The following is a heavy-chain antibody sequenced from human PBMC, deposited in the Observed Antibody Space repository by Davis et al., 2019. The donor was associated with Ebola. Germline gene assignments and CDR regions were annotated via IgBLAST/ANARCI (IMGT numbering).Heavy chain of an antibody. CDR1: GFTFSA. CDR3: AKDSEDPITLVRGVDYGMDV. Sequence: GESLKISCAASGFTFSAMHWVRQAPGKGLEWVAGISYDGSNKYYGDSVKGRFTISRDNSKNTLYLQMNSLRAEDTAVYYCAKDSEDPITLVRGVDYGMDVWGQGTTVTVSS. V-gene: IGHV3-30*18. J-gene: IGHJ6*02. CDR2: ISYDGSNK. D-gene: IGHD3-10*01.